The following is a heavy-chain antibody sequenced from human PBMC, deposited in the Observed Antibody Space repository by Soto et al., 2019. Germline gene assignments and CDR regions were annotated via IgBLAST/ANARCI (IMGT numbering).Heavy chain of an antibody. J-gene: IGHJ4*02. Sequence: GGSLRLSCAASGFTFSSYAMSWVRQAPGKGLEWVSAISGSGGSTYYADSVKGRFTISRDNSKNTLYLQMNSLRAEDTAVYYCAKDLTIVVVVAACFDYWGQGTLVTVSS. V-gene: IGHV3-23*01. CDR3: AKDLTIVVVVAACFDY. D-gene: IGHD2-15*01. CDR2: ISGSGGST. CDR1: GFTFSSYA.